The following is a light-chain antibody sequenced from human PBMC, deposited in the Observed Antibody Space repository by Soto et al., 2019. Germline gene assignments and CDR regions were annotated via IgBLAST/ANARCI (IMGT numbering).Light chain of an antibody. CDR1: SSNIGSNY. Sequence: QSVLTQPPSASGTPGQRVTISCSGSSSNIGSNYVYWYQQLPGTAPKLLIYSNKQRPSGVPDRFSGSKSGTSASLAISGLRSEDEADYYCAAWDDSLSGFYVFGTGTKVTVL. CDR2: SNK. V-gene: IGLV1-47*02. CDR3: AAWDDSLSGFYV. J-gene: IGLJ1*01.